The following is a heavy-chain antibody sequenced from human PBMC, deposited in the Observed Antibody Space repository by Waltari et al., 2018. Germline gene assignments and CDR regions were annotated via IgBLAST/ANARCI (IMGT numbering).Heavy chain of an antibody. J-gene: IGHJ4*02. D-gene: IGHD1-26*01. CDR1: GFTVSYND. Sequence: EVQVVETGGDLIQHGGSLRLSCAVSGFTVSYNDMNWVRQAQGKGLEWVSTIYSNGNTYYADSVKGRFTISTDAAKNTLYLQMNSLRDEDTAIYYCARMGRESYYYFDYWGQGTLVTVST. V-gene: IGHV3-53*02. CDR3: ARMGRESYYYFDY. CDR2: IYSNGNT.